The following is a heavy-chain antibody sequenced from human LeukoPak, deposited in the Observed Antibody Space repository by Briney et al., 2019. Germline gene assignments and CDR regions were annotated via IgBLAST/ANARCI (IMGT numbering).Heavy chain of an antibody. CDR2: IYHSGST. Sequence: PSETLSLTCTVSGGSISSYYWSWIRQPPGKGLEWIGYIYHSGSTNYNPSLKSRVTISVDTSKNQFSLKLSSVTAADTAVYYCARGVMFTIFGVVIEGANWFDPWGQGTLVTVSS. CDR1: GGSISSYY. J-gene: IGHJ5*02. CDR3: ARGVMFTIFGVVIEGANWFDP. V-gene: IGHV4-59*12. D-gene: IGHD3-3*01.